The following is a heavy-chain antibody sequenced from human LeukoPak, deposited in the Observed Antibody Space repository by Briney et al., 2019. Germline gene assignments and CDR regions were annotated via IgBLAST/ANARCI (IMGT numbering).Heavy chain of an antibody. D-gene: IGHD5-18*01. V-gene: IGHV4-38-2*02. J-gene: IGHJ4*02. Sequence: SETLSLTCTVSGYSISSAYYWGWIRPPPGKGLECIGGISRSGNTYYNPSLKSRVSISIDTSKNQFSLKLTSVTAGDTGVYYCARNFPGEYNYGLFDYWGEGILVTVSS. CDR3: ARNFPGEYNYGLFDY. CDR2: ISRSGNT. CDR1: GYSISSAYY.